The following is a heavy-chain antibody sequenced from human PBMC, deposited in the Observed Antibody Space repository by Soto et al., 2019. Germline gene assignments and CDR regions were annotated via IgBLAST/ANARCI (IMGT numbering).Heavy chain of an antibody. CDR3: ARDQGSSGWYDYGMDV. CDR2: IYYSGST. Sequence: PLEILSLTCTVSGCSISSYYWSWIRQPPGKGLEWIGYIYYSGSTNYNPSLKSRVTISVDTSKNQFSLKLSSVTAADTAVYYCARDQGSSGWYDYGMDVWGQGTTVTVSS. D-gene: IGHD6-19*01. CDR1: GCSISSYY. V-gene: IGHV4-59*01. J-gene: IGHJ6*02.